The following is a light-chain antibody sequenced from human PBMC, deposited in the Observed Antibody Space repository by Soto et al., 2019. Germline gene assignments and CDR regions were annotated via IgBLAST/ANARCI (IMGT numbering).Light chain of an antibody. CDR1: SSDVGGYNY. J-gene: IGLJ1*01. CDR3: SSYTSRSSSTYV. CDR2: DVS. Sequence: QSALTQPASVSGSPGQSITISCTGTSSDVGGYNYVSWYQQHPGKAPTLMIYDVSNRPSGVSNRFSGSKSGNTASLTISGLQAEDEADYYCSSYTSRSSSTYVFGTGTKLTVL. V-gene: IGLV2-14*01.